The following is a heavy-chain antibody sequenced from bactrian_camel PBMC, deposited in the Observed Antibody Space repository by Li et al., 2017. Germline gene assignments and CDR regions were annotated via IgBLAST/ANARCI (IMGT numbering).Heavy chain of an antibody. J-gene: IGHJ4*01. CDR1: GYVYKDKC. Sequence: QVQLVESGGDSVQAGGSLRLSCVVSGYVYKDKCMAWFRQAPGKEREAVASIYTVDGSTYYADSVKGRFSISQDNAKNTWYLQMNSLKPEDSAMYYCASDELVTRLKGLQTCDPNLYDYPDWGQGTQVTVS. D-gene: IGHD4*01. V-gene: IGHV3S54*01. CDR2: IYTVDGST. CDR3: ASDELVTRLKGLQTCDPNLYDYPD.